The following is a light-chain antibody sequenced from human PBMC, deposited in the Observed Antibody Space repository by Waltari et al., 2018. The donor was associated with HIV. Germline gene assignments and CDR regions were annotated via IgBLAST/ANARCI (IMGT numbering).Light chain of an antibody. Sequence: QSALTQPRSVSGSPGQSVTISCTGTSSHVGGYNYVPWYQQHPGKAPKLVIYDVSKRPSGVPDRFSGSKSANTASLTISGLQAEDEADYYCCSYAGSYTYVFGTGTKVTVL. CDR2: DVS. J-gene: IGLJ1*01. V-gene: IGLV2-11*01. CDR3: CSYAGSYTYV. CDR1: SSHVGGYNY.